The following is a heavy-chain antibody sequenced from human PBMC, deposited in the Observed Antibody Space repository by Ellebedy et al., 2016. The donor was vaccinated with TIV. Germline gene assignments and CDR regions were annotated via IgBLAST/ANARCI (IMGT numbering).Heavy chain of an antibody. Sequence: GGSLRLSCAASGFTFGSFAMHWVRQAPGKGLEWLSVISGGGDRTYDADSVKGRFTIPRDNSKNTLYLQMDRLRAEDTAVYYCSKGTSSGFNYDRVGSEYWGQGTLVTVSS. CDR3: SKGTSSGFNYDRVGSEY. V-gene: IGHV3-23*01. CDR2: ISGGGDRT. J-gene: IGHJ4*02. D-gene: IGHD3-22*01. CDR1: GFTFGSFA.